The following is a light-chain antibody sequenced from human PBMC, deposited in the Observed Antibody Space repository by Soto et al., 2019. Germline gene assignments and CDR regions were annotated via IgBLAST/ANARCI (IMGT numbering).Light chain of an antibody. CDR3: QQYGTSPLFT. V-gene: IGKV3-20*01. Sequence: EIVLTQSPGTLSLSPGERATLSCRASQSVSSSYLAWYQQKPGQAPRLLISGASSRATGIPDRFSGSGSGTDFTLTISRLEPGDFAVYYCQQYGTSPLFTFGPGTKVDNK. CDR1: QSVSSSY. CDR2: GAS. J-gene: IGKJ3*01.